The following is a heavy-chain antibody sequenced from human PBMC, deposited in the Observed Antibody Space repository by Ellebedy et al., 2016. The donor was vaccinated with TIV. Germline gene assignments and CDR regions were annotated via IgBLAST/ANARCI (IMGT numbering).Heavy chain of an antibody. D-gene: IGHD3-10*01. CDR3: ARRRYYGSGSYFDP. J-gene: IGHJ5*02. CDR2: IYYSGST. Sequence: MPSETLSLTCTVSGGSISSYYWSWIRQPPGKGLEWIVSIYYSGSTNYNPSLKSRVTISVDTSKNQFSLELRSVTAADTAVYYCARRRYYGSGSYFDPWGQGTLVTVSS. V-gene: IGHV4-59*08. CDR1: GGSISSYY.